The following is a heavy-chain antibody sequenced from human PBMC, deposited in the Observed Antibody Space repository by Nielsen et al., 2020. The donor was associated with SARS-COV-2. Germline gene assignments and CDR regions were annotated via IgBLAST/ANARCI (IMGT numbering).Heavy chain of an antibody. CDR2: ILHYGGNV. CDR1: GFSFMTYN. CDR3: ARDAYGDLIYGMDV. Sequence: GGSPRLSCTASGFSFMTYNMHWVRQAPGKGLEWVAAILHYGGNVYHADSVKGRFTISRDNSRNTLYLQMNTLRPEDTAVYSCARDAYGDLIYGMDVWGRGTTVTVSS. V-gene: IGHV3-30*04. J-gene: IGHJ6*02. D-gene: IGHD4-17*01.